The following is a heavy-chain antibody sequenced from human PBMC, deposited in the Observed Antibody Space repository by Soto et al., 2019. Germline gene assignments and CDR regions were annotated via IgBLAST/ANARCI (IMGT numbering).Heavy chain of an antibody. V-gene: IGHV1-69*13. CDR3: AKDRAEWGSYDY. D-gene: IGHD7-27*01. CDR2: IIPIFGTA. Sequence: SVKVSCKASGGTFSSYAISWVRQAPGQGLEWMGGIIPIFGTANYAQKFQGRVTITADESTSTAYMELSSLRSEDTAVYYCAKDRAEWGSYDYWGQGILVTVSS. CDR1: GGTFSSYA. J-gene: IGHJ4*02.